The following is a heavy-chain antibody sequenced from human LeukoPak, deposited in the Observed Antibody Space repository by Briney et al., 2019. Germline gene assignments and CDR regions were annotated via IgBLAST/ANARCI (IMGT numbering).Heavy chain of an antibody. V-gene: IGHV1-18*01. CDR1: TSR. CDR2: IGTYGGDT. J-gene: IGHJ4*02. Sequence: ASVKVSCKATSRISWVRQAPGQGLEWMGWIGTYGGDTYYAQKFQGRVSMTTDTSTSTVYMELRSLTSDDTAVYYCARDLGSAYYYGSGMVFDYWGQGTLVTVSS. CDR3: ARDLGSAYYYGSGMVFDY. D-gene: IGHD3-10*01.